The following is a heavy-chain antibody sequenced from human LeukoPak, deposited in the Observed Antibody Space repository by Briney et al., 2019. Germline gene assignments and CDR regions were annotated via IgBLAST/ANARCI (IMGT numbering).Heavy chain of an antibody. D-gene: IGHD3-16*02. V-gene: IGHV3-48*01. J-gene: IGHJ4*02. CDR1: GFTFSDSS. CDR3: ARDDRWAFDY. CDR2: ISGSSRTK. Sequence: GGSLRLSCAASGFTFSDSSMNWVRLAPGKGLEWLSYISGSSRTKQYTDSVKGRSTISRDNAKNSVYLQMNSLRAEDTAVYYCARDDRWAFDYWGQGTLVTVSS.